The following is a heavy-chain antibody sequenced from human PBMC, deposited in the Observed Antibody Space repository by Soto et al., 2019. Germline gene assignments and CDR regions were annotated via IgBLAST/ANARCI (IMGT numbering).Heavy chain of an antibody. CDR1: GGSISSGGYY. J-gene: IGHJ4*02. CDR3: ASSTPAFGVVMNYFDY. Sequence: QVQLQESGPGLVKPSQTLSLTCTVSGGSISSGGYYWSWIRQHPGKGLEWIGYIYYSGSTYYNPSLKSRVTISLDTSKNQFSLKLSSVTAADTAVYYCASSTPAFGVVMNYFDYWGQGTLVTVSS. CDR2: IYYSGST. D-gene: IGHD3-3*01. V-gene: IGHV4-31*03.